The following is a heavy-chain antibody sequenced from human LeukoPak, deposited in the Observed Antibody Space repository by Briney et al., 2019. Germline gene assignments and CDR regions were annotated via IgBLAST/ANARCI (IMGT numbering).Heavy chain of an antibody. J-gene: IGHJ4*02. CDR2: INPNSGAT. CDR3: ATTFSSGWYFHY. D-gene: IGHD6-19*01. V-gene: IGHV1-2*02. CDR1: GYTFTDYY. Sequence: GASVKVSCKASGYTFTDYYMHWVRQAPGQGLEWMGWINPNSGATIYAQKFQGRVTMTRDSSISTAYMEVSRLTSGDTAVYHCATTFSSGWYFHYWGQGTLVTVSS.